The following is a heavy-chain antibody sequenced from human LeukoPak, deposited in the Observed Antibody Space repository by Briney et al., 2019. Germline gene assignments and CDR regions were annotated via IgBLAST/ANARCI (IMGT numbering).Heavy chain of an antibody. CDR2: VYYGGST. CDR3: ASTYCSGGTCYFDY. D-gene: IGHD2-15*01. Sequence: PSETLSLTCTVSGDSISSGDYFWSWIRQPPGKGLEWIGYVYYGGSTYYNPSLKSRLTISVDTSKNQFSLKLSSVTAADTAVYYCASTYCSGGTCYFDYWGQGTLVTVSS. V-gene: IGHV4-30-4*01. CDR1: GDSISSGDYF. J-gene: IGHJ4*02.